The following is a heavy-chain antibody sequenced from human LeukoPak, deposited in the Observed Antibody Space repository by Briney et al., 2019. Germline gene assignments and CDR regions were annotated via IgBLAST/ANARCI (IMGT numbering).Heavy chain of an antibody. CDR3: VRVGHYYDSSGSYPHDAFDI. Sequence: PPGGSLRLSCAASGFTFSSYAVSWVRQAPGKGLEWVSGINWNGGSTGYADSVKGRFTISRDNAKNSLYLQMNSLRAEDTALYYCVRVGHYYDSSGSYPHDAFDIWGQGTMVTVSS. CDR1: GFTFSSYA. D-gene: IGHD3-22*01. CDR2: INWNGGST. J-gene: IGHJ3*02. V-gene: IGHV3-20*04.